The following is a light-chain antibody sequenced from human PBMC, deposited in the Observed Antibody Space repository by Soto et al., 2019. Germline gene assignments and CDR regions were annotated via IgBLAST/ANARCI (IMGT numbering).Light chain of an antibody. CDR1: QGINSY. CDR2: AAS. J-gene: IGKJ1*01. V-gene: IGKV1-9*01. Sequence: DIQLTQSPSFLSASVGDRVAITGRASQGINSYLAWYQQKPGKAPKLLIYAASTLQSGVPSRFSSSGSGTEFTLTISSLQPDDFATYYCQHYKMYSPWTFGQGTKVDIK. CDR3: QHYKMYSPWT.